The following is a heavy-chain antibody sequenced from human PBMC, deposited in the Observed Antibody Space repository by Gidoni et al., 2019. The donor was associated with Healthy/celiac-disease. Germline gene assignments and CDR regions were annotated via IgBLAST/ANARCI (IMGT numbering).Heavy chain of an antibody. Sequence: VRQAPGQRLEWMGWINAGNGNTKYSQKFQGRVTITRDTSASTAYMELSSLRSEDTAVYYCAREFRGSYGAFDIWGQGTMVTVSS. D-gene: IGHD1-26*01. V-gene: IGHV1-3*01. CDR3: AREFRGSYGAFDI. CDR2: INAGNGNT. J-gene: IGHJ3*02.